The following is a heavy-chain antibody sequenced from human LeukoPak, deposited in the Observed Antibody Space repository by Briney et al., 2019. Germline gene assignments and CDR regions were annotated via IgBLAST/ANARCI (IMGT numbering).Heavy chain of an antibody. V-gene: IGHV3-48*03. CDR3: ARDQLVYDILTGLDY. D-gene: IGHD3-9*01. J-gene: IGHJ4*02. CDR1: GFTFSSYE. CDR2: ISSSGSTI. Sequence: GGSLRLSCAASGFTFSSYEMNWVRQAPGKGLERVSYISSSGSTIYYADSVKGRFTISRDNAKNSLYLQMNSLRAEDTAVYYCARDQLVYDILTGLDYWGQGTLVTVSS.